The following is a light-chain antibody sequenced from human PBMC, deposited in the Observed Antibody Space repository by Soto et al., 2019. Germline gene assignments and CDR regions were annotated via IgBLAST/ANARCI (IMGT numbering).Light chain of an antibody. CDR3: QSYDISLNAWV. Sequence: QSVLTQPPSVSGAPGQRVTISCSGSSSNIGAEYDVHWYQQLPGTAPKVLIYGNSNRPSGVPDRFSGSKSGTSASLAITGLQAADEADYYCQSYDISLNAWVFGGGTRSPS. CDR1: SSNIGAEYD. V-gene: IGLV1-40*01. CDR2: GNS. J-gene: IGLJ3*02.